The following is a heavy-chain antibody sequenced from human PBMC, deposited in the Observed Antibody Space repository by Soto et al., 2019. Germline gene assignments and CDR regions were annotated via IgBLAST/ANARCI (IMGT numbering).Heavy chain of an antibody. Sequence: QITLKESGPTLVKPTQTLTLTCTFSGFSLSTSGVGVGWIRQPPGKALEWLALIYWDDDKRYSPSLKSRLTITKDTSKNQVVLTMTNMDPVDTATYYCAHSLIPPRYYYGSGSYSWFDPWGQGTLVTVSS. CDR3: AHSLIPPRYYYGSGSYSWFDP. CDR1: GFSLSTSGVG. CDR2: IYWDDDK. V-gene: IGHV2-5*02. J-gene: IGHJ5*02. D-gene: IGHD3-10*01.